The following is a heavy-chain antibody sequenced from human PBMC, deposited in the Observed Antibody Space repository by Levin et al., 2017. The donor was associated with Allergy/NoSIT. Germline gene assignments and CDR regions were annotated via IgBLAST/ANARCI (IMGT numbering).Heavy chain of an antibody. CDR3: TTSWYYDILTGYFSMDV. CDR1: GFTFSNAW. CDR2: IKSKTDGGTT. Sequence: GESLKISCAASGFTFSNAWMSWVRQAPGKGLEWVGRIKSKTDGGTTDYAAPVKGRFTISRDDSKNTLYLQMNSLKTEDTAVYYCTTSWYYDILTGYFSMDVWGQGTTVTVSS. D-gene: IGHD3-9*01. V-gene: IGHV3-15*01. J-gene: IGHJ6*02.